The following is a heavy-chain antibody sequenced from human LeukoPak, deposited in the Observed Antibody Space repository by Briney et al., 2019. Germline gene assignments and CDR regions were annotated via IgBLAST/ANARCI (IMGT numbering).Heavy chain of an antibody. D-gene: IGHD4-17*01. CDR1: GGSISSYY. Sequence: PSETLSLTCTVSGGSISSYYWSWIRQPPGKGLEWIGYIYYSGSTNYNPSLKSRVTISVDTSKNQFSLTLSSVTAADTAVYYCARDDGDYGGYYFDYWGQGTLVTVSS. J-gene: IGHJ4*02. CDR2: IYYSGST. V-gene: IGHV4-59*01. CDR3: ARDDGDYGGYYFDY.